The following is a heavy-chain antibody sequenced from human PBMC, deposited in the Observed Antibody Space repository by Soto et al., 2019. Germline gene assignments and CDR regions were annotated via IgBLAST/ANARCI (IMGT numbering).Heavy chain of an antibody. CDR1: GFTFSSYW. Sequence: GGSLRLSCAASGFTFSSYWMSWFGQAPGKGLEWVANIKQDGSEKYYVDSVKGRFTISRDNAKNSLYLQMNSLRAEDTAVYYCARTYTYYDFWSGYFSPSDYYYYYYMDVWGKGTTVTVSS. CDR3: ARTYTYYDFWSGYFSPSDYYYYYYMDV. V-gene: IGHV3-7*01. D-gene: IGHD3-3*01. CDR2: IKQDGSEK. J-gene: IGHJ6*03.